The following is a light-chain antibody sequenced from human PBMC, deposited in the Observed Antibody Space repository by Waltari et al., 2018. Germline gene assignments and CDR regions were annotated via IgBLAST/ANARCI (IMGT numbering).Light chain of an antibody. J-gene: IGKJ2*03. Sequence: IQMTQSPSSLSASVGDRVSISCRASQGIDTDLTWFQQKPGKAPKSLIYGASILQSGVPSKFGVCGSGTDFTLTISSLQPGDSATYYCQQYNSWPPSFGQGTHLEIK. CDR3: QQYNSWPPS. V-gene: IGKV1-16*02. CDR1: QGIDTD. CDR2: GAS.